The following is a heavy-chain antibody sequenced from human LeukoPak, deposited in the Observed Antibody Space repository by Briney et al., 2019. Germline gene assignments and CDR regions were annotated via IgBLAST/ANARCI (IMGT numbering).Heavy chain of an antibody. CDR3: ARMVVSAWYFDY. CDR1: GGSISSSPYY. J-gene: IGHJ4*02. Sequence: SETLSLTCTVSGGSISSSPYYWGWIRQPPGKGLEWIGSIYYSGTTHYSPSLESRVTISVDTSKNQFSLKLASVTAADTAVYYCARMVVSAWYFDYWGQGTLVTVSS. V-gene: IGHV4-39*07. D-gene: IGHD2-8*01. CDR2: IYYSGTT.